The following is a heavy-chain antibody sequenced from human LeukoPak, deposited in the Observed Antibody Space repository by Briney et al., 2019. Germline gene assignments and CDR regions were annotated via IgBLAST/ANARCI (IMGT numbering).Heavy chain of an antibody. V-gene: IGHV3-20*04. J-gene: IGHJ3*02. CDR3: ARERHNWNDLDSFDI. CDR1: GCSFHHHG. Sequence: GWSLRLSCLACGCSFHHHGMSWLRQAPPKGLEGLGGINWNGGRRGYAVSVKGRFTITRYNDKTSMYLQMNSLRAEDTALYYCARERHNWNDLDSFDIWGQGTMVTVSS. D-gene: IGHD1-1*01. CDR2: INWNGGRR.